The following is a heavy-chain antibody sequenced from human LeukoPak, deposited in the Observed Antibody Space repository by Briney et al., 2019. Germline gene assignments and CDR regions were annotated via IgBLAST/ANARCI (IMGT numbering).Heavy chain of an antibody. CDR1: GYTFSSYG. CDR3: ARAPVYSSGWTGGDY. D-gene: IGHD6-19*01. J-gene: IGHJ4*02. V-gene: IGHV1-18*01. CDR2: ISAYNGNT. Sequence: ASVKVSCKASGYTFSSYGISWVRQAPGQGLEWMGWISAYNGNTSYAQELQGRVSMTTDTSTSTAYMELRSLRSDDTAVYYCARAPVYSSGWTGGDYWGQGTLITVSS.